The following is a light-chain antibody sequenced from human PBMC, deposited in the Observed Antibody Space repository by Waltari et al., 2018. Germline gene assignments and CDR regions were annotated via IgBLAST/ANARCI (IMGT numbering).Light chain of an antibody. CDR2: DTS. Sequence: TQSPGTLALSPGERATLSCRASQTVRTTYLAWYQQKPGQAPTLLIYDTSSRATGIPDRFSGSGSGTDFSLTISRLEPEDFAVYYCQQYDISPLTFGGGTKVETK. CDR1: QTVRTTY. CDR3: QQYDISPLT. V-gene: IGKV3-20*01. J-gene: IGKJ4*01.